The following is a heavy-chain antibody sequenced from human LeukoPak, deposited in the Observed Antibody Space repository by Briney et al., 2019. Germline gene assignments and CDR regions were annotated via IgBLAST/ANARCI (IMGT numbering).Heavy chain of an antibody. Sequence: ASVKVSCKASGYTFTSYDINWVRQATGQGLEWMGWMNPNSGNTGYAQKFQGRVTMTTDTSTSTAYMELRSLRSDDTAVYYCARGLTHPRTSHSRGGMDVWGQGTTVTVSS. J-gene: IGHJ6*02. CDR1: GYTFTSYD. CDR2: MNPNSGNT. D-gene: IGHD2-2*01. V-gene: IGHV1-8*01. CDR3: ARGLTHPRTSHSRGGMDV.